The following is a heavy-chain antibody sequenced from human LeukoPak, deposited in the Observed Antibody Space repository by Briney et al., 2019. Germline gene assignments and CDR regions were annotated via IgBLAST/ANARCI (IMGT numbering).Heavy chain of an antibody. J-gene: IGHJ5*02. CDR2: INHSGST. V-gene: IGHV4-34*01. CDR1: GGSFSGYY. Sequence: SETLSLTCAVYGGSFSGYYWSWIRQPPGKGLEWIGEINHSGSTNYNPSLKSRVTISVDTSKNQFSLKLSSVTAADTAVYYCARRYYYDSSGYYSPYNWFDPWGQGTLVTVSS. CDR3: ARRYYYDSSGYYSPYNWFDP. D-gene: IGHD3-22*01.